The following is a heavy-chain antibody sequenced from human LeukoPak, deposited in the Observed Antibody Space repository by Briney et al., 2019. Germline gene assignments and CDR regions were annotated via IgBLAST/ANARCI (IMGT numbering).Heavy chain of an antibody. Sequence: GGSLRLSCAASGFTFSSYAMHWVRQAPGKGLEWVAFIRYDGSNKYYADSVKGRFTISRDNSKNTLYLQMNSLRAEDTAVYYCAKVPPYYYYYYMDVWGKGTTVTISS. CDR1: GFTFSSYA. CDR3: AKVPPYYYYYYMDV. J-gene: IGHJ6*03. V-gene: IGHV3-30*02. CDR2: IRYDGSNK.